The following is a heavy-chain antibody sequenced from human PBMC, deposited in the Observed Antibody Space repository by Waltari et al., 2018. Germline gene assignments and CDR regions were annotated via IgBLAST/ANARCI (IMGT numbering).Heavy chain of an antibody. CDR3: ASLGSTVSTLGYFQH. V-gene: IGHV3-30-3*01. Sequence: QVQLVESGGGVVQPGRSLRLSCAASGFTFSSYAMHWVRQAPGKGLEWVAVISYDGGNKYYADSVKGRFTISRDNSKNTLYLQMNSLRAEDTAVYYCASLGSTVSTLGYFQHWGQGTLVTVSS. CDR2: ISYDGGNK. CDR1: GFTFSSYA. D-gene: IGHD4-17*01. J-gene: IGHJ1*01.